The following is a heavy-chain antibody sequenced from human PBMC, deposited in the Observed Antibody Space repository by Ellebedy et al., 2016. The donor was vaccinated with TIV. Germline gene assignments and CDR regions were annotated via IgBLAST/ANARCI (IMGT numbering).Heavy chain of an antibody. D-gene: IGHD2-15*01. J-gene: IGHJ5*01. CDR3: ARSPVRPSKECKGELCYSIIQDNFFDS. CDR1: GGSITGFY. V-gene: IGHV4-59*08. CDR2: VSYTGTT. Sequence: MPSETLSLTCKVSGGSITGFYWNWIRQSPERGLEWIGYVSYTGTTRYNPSLRDRVTASVDTSQNHFSLELRSLAAADTAIYYCARSPVRPSKECKGELCYSIIQDNFFDSWGQGALVIVSS.